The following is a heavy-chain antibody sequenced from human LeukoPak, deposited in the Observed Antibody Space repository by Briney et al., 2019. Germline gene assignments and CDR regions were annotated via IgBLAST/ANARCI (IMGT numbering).Heavy chain of an antibody. Sequence: GGSLRLSCAASGFTFSSYGMHWVRQAPGKGLEWVAVISYDGSNKYYADSVKGRFTISRDNSKNTLYLQMNSLRAEDTAVYYCAKVLSGYYYVGAFDIWGQGTMVTVSS. J-gene: IGHJ3*02. CDR3: AKVLSGYYYVGAFDI. CDR1: GFTFSSYG. CDR2: ISYDGSNK. D-gene: IGHD3-22*01. V-gene: IGHV3-30*18.